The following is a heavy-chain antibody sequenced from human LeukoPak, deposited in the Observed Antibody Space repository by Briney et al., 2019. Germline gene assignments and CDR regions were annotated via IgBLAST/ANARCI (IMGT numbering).Heavy chain of an antibody. J-gene: IGHJ4*02. CDR1: GGTFSSYA. Sequence: GASVKVSCKASGGTFSSYAISWVRQAPGQGLEWMGRIIPILGIANYAQKFQGRVTITADKSTSTAYMELSSLRSEDTAVYYCARDRDNYDILTGYLYWGQGTLVTVSS. CDR2: IIPILGIA. D-gene: IGHD3-9*01. CDR3: ARDRDNYDILTGYLY. V-gene: IGHV1-69*04.